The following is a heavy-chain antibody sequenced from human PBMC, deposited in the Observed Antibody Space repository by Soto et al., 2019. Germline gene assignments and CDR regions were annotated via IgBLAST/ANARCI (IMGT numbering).Heavy chain of an antibody. D-gene: IGHD6-19*01. V-gene: IGHV3-23*01. CDR3: ATREGASSGPY. Sequence: EVQLLESGGGLVQPGGSLRLSCAASGFAFSTSVMTWVRQPPGKGLEWVSAIGVSGGDTYYLDSVKGRFTISRDNSKNTLYLQLNNLRAEETAVYYCATREGASSGPYWGQGTLVTVSS. CDR1: GFAFSTSV. J-gene: IGHJ4*02. CDR2: IGVSGGDT.